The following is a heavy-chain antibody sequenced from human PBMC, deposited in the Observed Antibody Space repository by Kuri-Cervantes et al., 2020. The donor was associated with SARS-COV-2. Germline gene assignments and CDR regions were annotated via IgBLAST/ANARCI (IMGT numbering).Heavy chain of an antibody. CDR2: ISGSGGST. Sequence: GESLKISCAASGFTFSSYAMSWVRQAPGKGLEWVSAISGSGGSTYYADSVKGRFTISRDNSKNTPYLQMNSLRAEDTAVYYCAKQQQLGTYDYWGQGTLVTVSS. V-gene: IGHV3-23*01. CDR3: AKQQQLGTYDY. CDR1: GFTFSSYA. J-gene: IGHJ4*02. D-gene: IGHD6-13*01.